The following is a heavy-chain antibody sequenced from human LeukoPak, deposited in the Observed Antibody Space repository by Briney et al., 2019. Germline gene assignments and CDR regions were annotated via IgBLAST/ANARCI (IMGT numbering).Heavy chain of an antibody. CDR1: GFTFSNAW. V-gene: IGHV3-15*01. CDR2: IKSKTDGGTT. CDR3: TTYDFWSGYFSFDI. J-gene: IGHJ3*02. Sequence: GGSLRLSCAASGFTFSNAWMSWVRQAPGKGLEWVGRIKSKTDGGTTDYAAPVKGRSTISRDDSKNTLYLQMNSLKTEDTAVYYCTTYDFWSGYFSFDIWGQGTMVTVSS. D-gene: IGHD3-3*01.